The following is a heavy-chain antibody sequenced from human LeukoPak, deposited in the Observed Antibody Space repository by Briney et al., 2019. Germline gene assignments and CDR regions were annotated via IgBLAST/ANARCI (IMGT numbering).Heavy chain of an antibody. CDR2: AYYRSTWYN. J-gene: IGHJ5*02. CDR1: GDSVSSNSVT. CDR3: ARRLTQYDCFDP. D-gene: IGHD2-2*01. Sequence: SQTLSLTCAISGDSVSSNSVTWNWIRQSPSRGLEWLGRAYYRSTWYNDYAVSVRGRITVNPDTSKNQFPLHLNSVTPEDTAVYYCARRLTQYDCFDPWGQGILVTVSS. V-gene: IGHV6-1*01.